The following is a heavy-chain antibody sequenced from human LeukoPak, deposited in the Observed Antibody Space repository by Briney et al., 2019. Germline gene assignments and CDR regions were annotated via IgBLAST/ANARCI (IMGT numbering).Heavy chain of an antibody. CDR1: GFTFSSYW. CDR2: INSDGITT. Sequence: PGGSLRLSCAVSGFTFSSYWMHWVRQPPGKGLVWVSRINSDGITTFYAYSVKGRFTISRDNAKNTLYLQMNSLRAEDTAVYYCARGTGYAVLDYWGQGTLVTVSS. V-gene: IGHV3-74*01. D-gene: IGHD3/OR15-3a*01. J-gene: IGHJ4*02. CDR3: ARGTGYAVLDY.